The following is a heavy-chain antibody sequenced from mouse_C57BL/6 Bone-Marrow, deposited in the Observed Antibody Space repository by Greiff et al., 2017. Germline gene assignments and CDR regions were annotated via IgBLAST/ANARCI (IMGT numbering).Heavy chain of an antibody. Sequence: EVHLVESGGGLVKPGGSLKLSCAASGFTFSSYAMSWVRQTPEKRLEWVATISDGGSYTYYPDNVKGRFTISRDNAKNNLYLQMSHLKSEDTAMYYCARAPITTVVADYFDYWGQGTTLTVSS. V-gene: IGHV5-4*01. CDR2: ISDGGSYT. J-gene: IGHJ2*01. CDR1: GFTFSSYA. CDR3: ARAPITTVVADYFDY. D-gene: IGHD1-1*01.